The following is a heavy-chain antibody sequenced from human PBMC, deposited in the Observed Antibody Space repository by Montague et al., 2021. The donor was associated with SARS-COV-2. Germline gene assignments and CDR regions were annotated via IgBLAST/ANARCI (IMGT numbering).Heavy chain of an antibody. CDR2: SSGSDGGT. D-gene: IGHD3-10*01. CDR3: AKDSYYYGLGYGMDV. J-gene: IGHJ6*02. V-gene: IGHV3-23*01. CDR1: GFTFSNSA. Sequence: SLRLSCPASGFTFSNSAMNWVRQAPGKGPEWVSGSSGSDGGTHYADSVKGRFTISRNNSKNVLYLQMNSLRAEDTALYYCAKDSYYYGLGYGMDVWGQGTTVTVSS.